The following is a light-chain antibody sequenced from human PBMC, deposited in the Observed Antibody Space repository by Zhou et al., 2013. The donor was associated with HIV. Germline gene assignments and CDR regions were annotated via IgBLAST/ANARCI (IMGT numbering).Light chain of an antibody. V-gene: IGKV3D-15*02. CDR2: GTS. J-gene: IGKJ2*01. Sequence: ETVMAQSPATLSVSPGERVTLSCRASQDITSSLAWYQQRPGQAPRLLIYGTSTRATGVPARFSGSGSGTDFTLTISSLQSEDFAIYYCQLSGSSPYTFGPG. CDR3: QLSGSSPYT. CDR1: QDITSS.